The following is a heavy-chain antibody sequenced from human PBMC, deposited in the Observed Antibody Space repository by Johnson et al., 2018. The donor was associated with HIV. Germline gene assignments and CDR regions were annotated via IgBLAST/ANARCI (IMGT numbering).Heavy chain of an antibody. Sequence: VQLVESGGGLVQPGGSLRLSCAASGFTFSSYGMHWVRQAPGKGLELVAFIRYDGSNKYYADSVKGRFTISRDNSKNTLYLQMNSLRAEDTAVYYCARGGGVAARHDAFDIWGQGKMVTVSS. CDR3: ARGGGVAARHDAFDI. CDR1: GFTFSSYG. V-gene: IGHV3-30*02. CDR2: IRYDGSNK. D-gene: IGHD6-6*01. J-gene: IGHJ3*02.